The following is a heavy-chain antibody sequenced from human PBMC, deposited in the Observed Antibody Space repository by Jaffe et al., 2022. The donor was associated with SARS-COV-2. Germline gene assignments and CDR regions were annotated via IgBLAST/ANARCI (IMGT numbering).Heavy chain of an antibody. D-gene: IGHD3-9*01. Sequence: QVQLQESGPGLVKPSETLSLTCTVSGYSISSGYYWGWIRQPPGKGLEWIGSIYHSGSTYYNPSLKSRVTISVDTSKNQFSLKLSSVTAADTAVYYCARDPARYFDDYYYYYYMDVWGKGTTVTVSS. CDR2: IYHSGST. J-gene: IGHJ6*03. CDR1: GYSISSGYY. CDR3: ARDPARYFDDYYYYYYMDV. V-gene: IGHV4-38-2*02.